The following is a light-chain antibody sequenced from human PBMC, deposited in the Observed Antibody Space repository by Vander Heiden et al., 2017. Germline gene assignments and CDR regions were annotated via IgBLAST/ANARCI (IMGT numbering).Light chain of an antibody. J-gene: IGLJ2*01. CDR3: SSYTSSTTHVA. CDR1: SSDVGSYNR. CDR2: EVT. Sequence: QSALTQPPSVSGSPGQSVTISCTGTSSDVGSYNRVSWYQQPPGTAPKLMIYEVTKRPSGVPDRFSGSKSGNTASLTISGLQAEDEADYYCSSYTSSTTHVAFGGGTKLTVL. V-gene: IGLV2-18*02.